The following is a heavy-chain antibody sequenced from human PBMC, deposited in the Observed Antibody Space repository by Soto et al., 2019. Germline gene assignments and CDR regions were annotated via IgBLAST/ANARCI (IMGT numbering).Heavy chain of an antibody. CDR2: ISSSSSYI. Sequence: GGSLRLSCAASGFTFSSYSMNWVRQAPGKGLEWVSSISSSSSYIYYADSVKGRFTISRDNAKNSLYLQMNSLRAEDMAVYYCARDFYGDYSSYFDYWGQGTLVTVSS. CDR3: ARDFYGDYSSYFDY. J-gene: IGHJ4*02. D-gene: IGHD4-17*01. CDR1: GFTFSSYS. V-gene: IGHV3-21*01.